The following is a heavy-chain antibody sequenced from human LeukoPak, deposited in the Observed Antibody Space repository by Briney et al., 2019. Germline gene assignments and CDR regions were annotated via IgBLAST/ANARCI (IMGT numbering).Heavy chain of an antibody. V-gene: IGHV3-48*03. CDR1: GFAFSSYE. CDR3: ARDRSGTGWYFDS. D-gene: IGHD6-19*01. CDR2: ISYDGSPL. J-gene: IGHJ4*02. Sequence: PGGSLRLSCAASGFAFSSYEMNWVRQAPGKGLEWVSIISYDGSPLYYADSVKGRFTVSRDNAKNSLYLQMNSVRGDDTAVYYCARDRSGTGWYFDSWGQGTLVTVSS.